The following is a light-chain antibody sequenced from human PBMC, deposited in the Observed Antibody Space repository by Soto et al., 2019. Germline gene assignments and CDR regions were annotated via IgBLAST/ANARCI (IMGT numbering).Light chain of an antibody. Sequence: QSVLTQPRSVSGSPGQSVTISCTGTSSDVGGYNYVSWYQQHPGKAPKLMIYDVTKRPSGVPDRFSGSKSDNTASLTISGLQAEDEADYYCCSYAGSYTFVFGIGTKLTVL. CDR3: CSYAGSYTFV. J-gene: IGLJ1*01. CDR1: SSDVGGYNY. V-gene: IGLV2-11*01. CDR2: DVT.